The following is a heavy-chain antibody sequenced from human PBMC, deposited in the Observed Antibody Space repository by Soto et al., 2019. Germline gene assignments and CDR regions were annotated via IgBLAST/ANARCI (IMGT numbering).Heavy chain of an antibody. CDR2: ISYDAKHK. Sequence: QVQLVESGGGVVQPGRSLRLSCAASGFTFSTYGMQWVRQAPGKGLEWVAVISYDAKHKYYADSLKGRFTISRDNSKNTLYLQMNSLRAEDTAVYYCAKGAVQDLWSGYYTLFDYWGQGTLVTVSS. CDR1: GFTFSTYG. V-gene: IGHV3-30*18. J-gene: IGHJ4*02. D-gene: IGHD3-3*01. CDR3: AKGAVQDLWSGYYTLFDY.